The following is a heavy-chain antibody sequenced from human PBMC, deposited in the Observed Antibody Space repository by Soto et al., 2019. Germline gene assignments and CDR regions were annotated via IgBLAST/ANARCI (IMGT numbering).Heavy chain of an antibody. D-gene: IGHD2-2*01. CDR1: GFTFSSYG. J-gene: IGHJ6*02. CDR3: ARDLAVVVPAAILYYYYGMDV. CDR2: IWYDGSNK. Sequence: QVQLVESGGGVVQPGRSLRLSCAASGFTFSSYGMHWVRQAPGKGLEWVAVIWYDGSNKYYADSVKGRFTISRDNSKNTLYLQMNSLRAEDTAVYYCARDLAVVVPAAILYYYYGMDVWGQGTTVTGSS. V-gene: IGHV3-33*01.